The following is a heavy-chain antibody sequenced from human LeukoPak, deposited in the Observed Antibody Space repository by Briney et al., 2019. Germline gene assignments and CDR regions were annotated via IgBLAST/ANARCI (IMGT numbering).Heavy chain of an antibody. CDR3: ARGPRGWYCSSTSCYEDYYFDY. CDR1: GYTFTGYY. Sequence: ASVKVSCKASGYTFTGYYMHWVRQAPGQGREWMGWINPNSGGTNYAQKFQGRVTMTRDTSISTAYMELSRLRDDDTAVYYCARGPRGWYCSSTSCYEDYYFDYWGQGTLVTVSS. D-gene: IGHD2-2*01. CDR2: INPNSGGT. V-gene: IGHV1-2*02. J-gene: IGHJ4*02.